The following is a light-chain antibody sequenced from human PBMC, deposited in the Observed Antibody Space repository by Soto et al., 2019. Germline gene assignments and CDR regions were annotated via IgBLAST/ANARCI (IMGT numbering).Light chain of an antibody. J-gene: IGLJ7*01. CDR3: ASWDDSLNGAV. Sequence: QSVLTQPPSASGTPGQRVTISCSGSSSNIGSSSVNWYQQLPGTAPKLLIYSNNQRPSGVPDRFSGSKSGTSASLAISGLQSDDEADDYCASWDDSLNGAVFGGGTQLTVL. CDR1: SSNIGSSS. V-gene: IGLV1-44*01. CDR2: SNN.